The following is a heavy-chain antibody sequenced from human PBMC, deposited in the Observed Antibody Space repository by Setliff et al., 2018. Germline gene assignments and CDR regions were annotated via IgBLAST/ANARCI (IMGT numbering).Heavy chain of an antibody. CDR3: ARMVRGVIGAFDI. CDR2: MYHSGSV. D-gene: IGHD3-10*01. V-gene: IGHV4-38-2*02. J-gene: IGHJ3*02. CDR1: GYSISSGYY. Sequence: SETLSLTCTVSGYSISSGYYWGWIRQPPGKGLEWIGNMYHSGSVYYNPSLKSRVTISVDTSKNQFSLKLSSVTAADTAVYYCARMVRGVIGAFDIWGQGTMVTVSS.